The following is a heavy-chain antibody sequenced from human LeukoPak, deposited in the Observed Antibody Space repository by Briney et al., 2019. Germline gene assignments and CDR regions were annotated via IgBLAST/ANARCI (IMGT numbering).Heavy chain of an antibody. CDR2: ISGSRGST. Sequence: GGSLRLSCAAYGFTYSNYAMTWVRRAPGKGLEWVSAISGSRGSTYYADSVKGRFTISRDNSKNTLYLQMNSLRAEDTAVYYCAKDRGDYCDNSGLDYWGQGTLVTVSS. CDR3: AKDRGDYCDNSGLDY. J-gene: IGHJ4*02. D-gene: IGHD3-22*01. CDR1: GFTYSNYA. V-gene: IGHV3-23*01.